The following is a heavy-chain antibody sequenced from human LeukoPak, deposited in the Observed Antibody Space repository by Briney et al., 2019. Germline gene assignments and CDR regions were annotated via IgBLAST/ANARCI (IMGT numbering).Heavy chain of an antibody. CDR3: AKWGWGNYYDSSGYYSTFDY. V-gene: IGHV3-30-3*02. CDR1: GFTFSSYA. Sequence: GGSLRLSCAASGFTFSSYAMHWVRQAPGKGLEWVAVISYDGSNKYYADSVKGRFTVSRDNSKNTLYLQMNSLRAEDTAVYYCAKWGWGNYYDSSGYYSTFDYWGQGTLVTVSS. D-gene: IGHD3-22*01. J-gene: IGHJ4*02. CDR2: ISYDGSNK.